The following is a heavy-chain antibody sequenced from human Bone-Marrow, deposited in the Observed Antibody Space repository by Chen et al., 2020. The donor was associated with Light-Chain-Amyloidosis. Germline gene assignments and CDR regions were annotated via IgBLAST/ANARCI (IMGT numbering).Heavy chain of an antibody. V-gene: IGHV4-34*01. CDR2: INHSGST. D-gene: IGHD2-15*01. Sequence: QVQLQQWGAGLLKPSETLSLTCAVYGGSFSGYYWSWIRQPPGKGLEWIGEINHSGSTNYNPSLKSRLTISVDTSKKQLSLKLSSVTAADTAVYYCARNGHYSIDSWGQGTLVTVSS. CDR3: ARNGHYSIDS. J-gene: IGHJ4*02. CDR1: GGSFSGYY.